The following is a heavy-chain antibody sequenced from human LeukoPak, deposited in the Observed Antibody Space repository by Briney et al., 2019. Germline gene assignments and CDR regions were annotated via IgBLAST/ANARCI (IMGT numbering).Heavy chain of an antibody. CDR3: ARDVFPGRAMVLGY. V-gene: IGHV1-8*01. CDR1: GYSFTSYD. D-gene: IGHD5-18*01. Sequence: ASVKVSCKASGYSFTSYDINWVRQATGQGLEWVGSMNPNSGNTDYAQKLQGRITMTRSTSISTAYMELSSLRSEDTAVYYCARDVFPGRAMVLGYWGQGTLVTVSS. J-gene: IGHJ4*02. CDR2: MNPNSGNT.